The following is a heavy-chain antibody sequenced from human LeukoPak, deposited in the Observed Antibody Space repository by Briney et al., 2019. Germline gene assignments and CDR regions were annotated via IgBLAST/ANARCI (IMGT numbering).Heavy chain of an antibody. Sequence: PGGSLRLSCAASGVTFSRYAMSWVRQAPGKGLEWVSAISGSGEITHYADSVKGRFTISRDNSKNTLYLQMNSLRAEDTAVYYCAKLEWLTSHHYFDYRGQGTLVTGSS. J-gene: IGHJ4*02. D-gene: IGHD3-3*01. CDR3: AKLEWLTSHHYFDY. CDR1: GVTFSRYA. CDR2: ISGSGEIT. V-gene: IGHV3-23*01.